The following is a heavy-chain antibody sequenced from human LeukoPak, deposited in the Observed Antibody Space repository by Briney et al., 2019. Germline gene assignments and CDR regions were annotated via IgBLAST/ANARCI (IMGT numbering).Heavy chain of an antibody. CDR1: GGSISSGSYY. CDR3: ARHPLPPIITMIAPSNAFDI. Sequence: PSQTLSLTCTVSGGSISSGSYYWSWIRQPAGKGLEWIGRIYTSGSTNYNPSLKSRVTISVDTSKNQFSLKLSSVTAADTAVYYCARHPLPPIITMIAPSNAFDIWGQGTMVTVSS. V-gene: IGHV4-61*02. J-gene: IGHJ3*02. CDR2: IYTSGST. D-gene: IGHD3-22*01.